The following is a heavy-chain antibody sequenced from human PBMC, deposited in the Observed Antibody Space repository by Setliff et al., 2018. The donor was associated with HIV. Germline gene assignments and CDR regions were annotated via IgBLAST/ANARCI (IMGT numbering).Heavy chain of an antibody. V-gene: IGHV4-31*03. D-gene: IGHD4-4*01. CDR2: IYYSGST. CDR3: ARDGIYDYSNYVDAFDI. CDR1: GGSISSGGYY. J-gene: IGHJ3*02. Sequence: SESLSLTCTVSGGSISSGGYYWSWIRQHPGKGLEYIGYIYYSGSTYYNPSLKSRVTISVDTSKNQFSLRLNSVTAADTAVYYCARDGIYDYSNYVDAFDIWGQGTMVTVSS.